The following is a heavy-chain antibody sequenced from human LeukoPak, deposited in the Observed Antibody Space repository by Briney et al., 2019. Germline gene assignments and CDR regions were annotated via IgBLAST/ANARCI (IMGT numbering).Heavy chain of an antibody. CDR2: ISGSGGIT. Sequence: GGSLRPSCAASGFTFSNAWMSWVRQAPGKGLEWVSSISGSGGITYHADSLKGRFTISRDNSKNTLFLQMNSLRAEDTAVYYCAKNTISGGHYQYYMDVWGKGTTVTVSS. CDR3: AKNTISGGHYQYYMDV. J-gene: IGHJ6*03. D-gene: IGHD3-16*02. CDR1: GFTFSNAW. V-gene: IGHV3-23*01.